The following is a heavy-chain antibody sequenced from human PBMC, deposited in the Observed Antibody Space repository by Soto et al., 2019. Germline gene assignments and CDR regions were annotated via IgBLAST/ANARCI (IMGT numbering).Heavy chain of an antibody. D-gene: IGHD4-17*01. CDR2: MNLNSGYT. V-gene: IGHV1-8*01. Sequence: QVQLVQSGAEVKKPGASVKVSCKASGYTFINYDINWVRQATGQGLEWMGWMNLNSGYTGYAQKFQGRVTMTRDNSIRQAFMELSSLSSEDTAVYSCGGANGAFDYWGQGTLVTVSS. J-gene: IGHJ4*02. CDR3: GGANGAFDY. CDR1: GYTFINYD.